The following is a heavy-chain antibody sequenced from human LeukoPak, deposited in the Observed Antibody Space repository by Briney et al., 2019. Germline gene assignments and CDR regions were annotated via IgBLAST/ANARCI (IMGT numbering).Heavy chain of an antibody. CDR2: FEYGGST. CDR3: AREASRYCRTTSCYEVFDP. V-gene: IGHV4-39*07. CDR1: GGSISSSCYY. D-gene: IGHD2-2*01. Sequence: SETLSLLCTVSGGSISSSCYYWGWIRQPPGKGLGGIGSFEYGGSTYYTPSLKSRVTISVDTSKNQFSLKLSSVTAADTAVYYGAREASRYCRTTSCYEVFDPWGQGTLVTVSS. J-gene: IGHJ5*02.